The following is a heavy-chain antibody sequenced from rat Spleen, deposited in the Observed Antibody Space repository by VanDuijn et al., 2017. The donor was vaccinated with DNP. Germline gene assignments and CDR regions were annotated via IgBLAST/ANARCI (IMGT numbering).Heavy chain of an antibody. CDR1: GFTFSNYY. CDR3: TTGVVDY. D-gene: IGHD1-1*01. J-gene: IGHJ2*01. V-gene: IGHV5-27*01. CDR2: ISYDGSST. Sequence: EVQLVESGGGLVQPGRSLKLSCAASGFTFSNYYMAWVRQAPTKGLEWVAYISYDGSSTYHRDSVKGRFTISRDNAKSTLYLQMDSLRSEDTATYYCTTGVVDYWGQGVMVTVSS.